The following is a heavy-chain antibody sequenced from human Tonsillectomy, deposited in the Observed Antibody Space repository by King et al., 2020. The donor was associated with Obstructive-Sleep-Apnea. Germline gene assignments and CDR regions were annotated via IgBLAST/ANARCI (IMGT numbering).Heavy chain of an antibody. CDR2: IYLSGSP. Sequence: HVQLQESGPGLVKLSETLSLTCTVSGFSISSDYYCGCIRQPPGKGLEWSGCIYLSGSPYYNPFLKSRVTISVATSKNQFSLRLSSVTATDTAVYFCARANSNTWNYYFYYGMDVWGQGTTVTVSS. CDR3: ARANSNTWNYYFYYGMDV. CDR1: GFSISSDYY. J-gene: IGHJ6*02. D-gene: IGHD6-13*01. V-gene: IGHV4-38-2*02.